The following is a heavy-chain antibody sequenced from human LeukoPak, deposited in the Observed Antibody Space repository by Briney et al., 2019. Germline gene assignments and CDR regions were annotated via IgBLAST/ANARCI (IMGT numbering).Heavy chain of an antibody. Sequence: SQTLSLTCAVSGGSISSGGYSWSWIRQPPGKGLEWIGYIYHSGSTYYNPSLKSRVTISVDRSKNQFSLKLSSVTAADTAVYYCARLPHFFMDVWGKGTTVTVSS. CDR1: GGSISSGGYS. D-gene: IGHD3-3*02. CDR2: IYHSGST. J-gene: IGHJ6*03. CDR3: ARLPHFFMDV. V-gene: IGHV4-30-2*01.